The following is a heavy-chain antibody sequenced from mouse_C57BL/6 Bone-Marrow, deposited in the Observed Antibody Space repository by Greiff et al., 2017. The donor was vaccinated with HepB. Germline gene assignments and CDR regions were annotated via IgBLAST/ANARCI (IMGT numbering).Heavy chain of an antibody. CDR3: VIGPPYYGNYYYFDY. CDR1: GFSFNTYA. V-gene: IGHV10-1*01. CDR2: IRSNSNNYAT. D-gene: IGHD2-10*01. Sequence: GGGLVQPKGSLKLSCAASGFSFNTYAMNWVRQAPGKGLEWVDRIRSNSNNYATYYADSVKDRFTISRDDSESMLDLQINNLKTEDTAMYYCVIGPPYYGNYYYFDYWGQGTTLTVSS. J-gene: IGHJ2*01.